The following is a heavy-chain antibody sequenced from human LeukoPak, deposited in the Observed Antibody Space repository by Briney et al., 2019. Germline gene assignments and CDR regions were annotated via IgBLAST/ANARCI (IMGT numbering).Heavy chain of an antibody. V-gene: IGHV4-34*01. CDR2: INHSGST. D-gene: IGHD6-13*01. Sequence: SETLSLTCAVYGGSFSGYYWSWIRQPPGKGLEWIGEINHSGSTNYNPSLKSRVTISVDTSKNQFSLKLSSVTAADTAVYYYARGRSNSSSWYGVFDYRGQGTLVTVSS. CDR1: GGSFSGYY. CDR3: ARGRSNSSSWYGVFDY. J-gene: IGHJ4*02.